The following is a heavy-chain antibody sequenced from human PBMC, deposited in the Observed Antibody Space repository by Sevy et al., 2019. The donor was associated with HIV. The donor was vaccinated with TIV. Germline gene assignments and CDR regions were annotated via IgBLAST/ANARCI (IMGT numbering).Heavy chain of an antibody. CDR2: ITRTSSYI. V-gene: IGHV3-21*01. CDR1: GFTFSSYS. J-gene: IGHJ4*02. CDR3: ARCQPDNYYHDGAVYYGLLFDH. Sequence: GESLKISCVASGFTFSSYSMNWVRQAPGKGLEWVSSITRTSSYITYADSVKGRFTISRDNAKKSLYLQMNSLRAEDTAVYYCARCQPDNYYHDGAVYYGLLFDHWGQGALVTVSS. D-gene: IGHD3-9*01.